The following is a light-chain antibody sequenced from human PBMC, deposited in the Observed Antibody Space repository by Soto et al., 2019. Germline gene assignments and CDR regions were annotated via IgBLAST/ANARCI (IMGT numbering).Light chain of an antibody. Sequence: DVQMTQSPSTLSASVGDRVTITCRASQSISSWLAWYQQKPGKAPKLLIYGASSLERGVPSRFSGSGSGTEFPLTIISLQPEDFATYYCQHERTFGQGTKVEVK. J-gene: IGKJ1*01. CDR3: QHERT. CDR2: GAS. CDR1: QSISSW. V-gene: IGKV1-5*01.